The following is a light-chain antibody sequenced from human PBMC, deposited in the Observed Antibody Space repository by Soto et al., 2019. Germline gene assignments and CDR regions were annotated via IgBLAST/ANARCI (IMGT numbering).Light chain of an antibody. V-gene: IGKV1-5*03. CDR1: QTVSPW. J-gene: IGKJ1*01. CDR2: KVS. Sequence: DIHMTQSPATLSASVGDRVTITCRASQTVSPWLAWYQQKPGAAPHLLIYKVSNLESGVPSRFSGSGSGADFTLTINGLQSDDFATYYCQQYNRGVTFGPGTKVEIK. CDR3: QQYNRGVT.